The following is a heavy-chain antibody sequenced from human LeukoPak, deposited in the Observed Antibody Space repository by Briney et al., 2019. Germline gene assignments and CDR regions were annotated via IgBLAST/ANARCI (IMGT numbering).Heavy chain of an antibody. V-gene: IGHV4-59*01. D-gene: IGHD6-13*01. CDR2: IYYSGTT. J-gene: IGHJ4*02. CDR1: GGSIGTYS. CDR3: ARGVYIAAAQYGY. Sequence: SETLSLTCTVSGGSIGTYSWNWIRQPPGKGLEWIGYIYYSGTTNYNPSLKGRVTISVDTSKNQFSLKRSSVTAADTAVYYCARGVYIAAAQYGYWGQGTLVTVSS.